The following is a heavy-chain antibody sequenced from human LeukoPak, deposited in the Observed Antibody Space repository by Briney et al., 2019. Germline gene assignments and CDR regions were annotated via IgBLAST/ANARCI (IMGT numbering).Heavy chain of an antibody. CDR3: ARDVNGFSSTWYEY. CDR1: GFTFSSYG. CDR2: IRYDGSNK. J-gene: IGHJ4*02. Sequence: PGGSLRLSCAASGFTFSSYGMHWVRRAPGKGLEWVAFIRYDGSNKYYADSVKGRFTISRDNSKNTLYLQMNSLRAEDTALYYCARDVNGFSSTWYEYWGQGTLVTVSS. D-gene: IGHD6-13*01. V-gene: IGHV3-30*02.